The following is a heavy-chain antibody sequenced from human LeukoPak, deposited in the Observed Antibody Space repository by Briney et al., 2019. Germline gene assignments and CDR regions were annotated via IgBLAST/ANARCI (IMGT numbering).Heavy chain of an antibody. Sequence: ASVKVSCKASGYTFTNYFIQWVRQAPGQGLEGMGWINPNSGVTNSAQKFQGRVPLTRDTSISTAYMELSRLRSDDTAVYYCARDHCTLTNCYEDYYYGLNVWGQGTTVTVSS. CDR1: GYTFTNYF. CDR3: ARDHCTLTNCYEDYYYGLNV. J-gene: IGHJ6*02. D-gene: IGHD2-2*01. V-gene: IGHV1-2*02. CDR2: INPNSGVT.